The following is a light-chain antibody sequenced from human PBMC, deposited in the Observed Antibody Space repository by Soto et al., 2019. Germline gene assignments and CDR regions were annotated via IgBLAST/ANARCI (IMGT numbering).Light chain of an antibody. J-gene: IGKJ5*01. CDR2: DAS. CDR3: QQRSNWPLIP. V-gene: IGKV3-11*01. CDR1: QSVSSY. Sequence: EIVLTTSPATLSFSPGETATVSCRASQSVSSYVAWYQQKPGQAPRLLIYDASNRATGIPARFSGSGSGTDFTLTISSLEPEDFAVYYCQQRSNWPLIPFGQGTRLEI.